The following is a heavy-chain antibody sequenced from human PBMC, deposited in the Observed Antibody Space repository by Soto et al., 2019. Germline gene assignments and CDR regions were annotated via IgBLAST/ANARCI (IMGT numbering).Heavy chain of an antibody. CDR3: ARAKSGPKAATVTHYYYYGMDV. J-gene: IGHJ6*02. CDR1: GYTFTGYY. D-gene: IGHD4-17*01. CDR2: INPNSGGT. V-gene: IGHV1-2*04. Sequence: ASVKVSCKASGYTFTGYYMHWVRQAPGQGLEWMGWINPNSGGTNYAQKFQGWVTMTRDTSISTAYMELSRLRSDDTAVYYCARAKSGPKAATVTHYYYYGMDVWGQGTTVTVSS.